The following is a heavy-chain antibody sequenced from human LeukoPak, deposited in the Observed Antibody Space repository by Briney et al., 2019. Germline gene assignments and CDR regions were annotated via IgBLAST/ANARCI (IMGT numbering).Heavy chain of an antibody. V-gene: IGHV1-2*06. CDR2: INPNSGGT. CDR3: ARAGWFGEFPLD. Sequence: GASVKVSCKASGYIFTDYYMHWVRQAPGQELGWMGRINPNSGGTNYAQKFQGRVTMTRGTSISTAYMELSRLRSDDTAVYYCARAGWFGEFPLDWGQGTLVTVSS. D-gene: IGHD3-10*01. CDR1: GYIFTDYY. J-gene: IGHJ4*02.